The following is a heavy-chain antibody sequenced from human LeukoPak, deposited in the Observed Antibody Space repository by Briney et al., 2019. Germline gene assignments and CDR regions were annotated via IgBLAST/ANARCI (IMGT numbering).Heavy chain of an antibody. CDR3: ARGRRSQRRHDYAVRWYFDL. CDR1: GFSFSGYY. CDR2: INHSGST. J-gene: IGHJ2*01. V-gene: IGHV4-34*01. Sequence: SETLSLTCAVYGFSFSGYYWSWVRQPPGKGLEWVGEINHSGSTNYNPSLKSRVTISVHTSKNQFSLKLSSVPAADTAVYYCARGRRSQRRHDYAVRWYFDLWGRGTLVTVSS. D-gene: IGHD4-17*01.